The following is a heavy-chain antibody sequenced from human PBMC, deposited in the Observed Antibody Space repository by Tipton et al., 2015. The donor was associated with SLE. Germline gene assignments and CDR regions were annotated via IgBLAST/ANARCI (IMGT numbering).Heavy chain of an antibody. CDR1: GGSISGYY. J-gene: IGHJ5*02. Sequence: LRLSCTVSGGSISGYYWSWIRQPPGKGLEWVGEIDHSGSTNYSPSLKSRVTISVGTSKNQFSLKLSSVTAADTAVYYCARVGPPYSGSYRGWFDPWGQGTLVTVSS. V-gene: IGHV4-34*01. CDR2: IDHSGST. CDR3: ARVGPPYSGSYRGWFDP. D-gene: IGHD1-26*01.